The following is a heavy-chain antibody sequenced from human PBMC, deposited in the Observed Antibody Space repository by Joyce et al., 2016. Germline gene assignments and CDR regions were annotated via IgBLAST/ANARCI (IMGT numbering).Heavy chain of an antibody. CDR2: IWNDGRTR. D-gene: IGHD3-10*01. CDR1: GFTFNLYG. Sequence: VQLVESGGGVVQPGRSLRLSCAASGFTFNLYGMPWVRQAPGKGLEWLAIIWNDGRTRFYAGSVEGRFDIYRDNFKNTLSLHMNNLRVEDTAVYYCAKERAFGSGSHNRYSGLWGRGTLVTVSS. V-gene: IGHV3-33*06. CDR3: AKERAFGSGSHNRYSGL. J-gene: IGHJ2*01.